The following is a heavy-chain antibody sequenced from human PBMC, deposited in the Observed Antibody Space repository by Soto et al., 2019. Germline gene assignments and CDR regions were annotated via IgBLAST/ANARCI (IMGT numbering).Heavy chain of an antibody. CDR1: GFTFSSYA. CDR2: ISSNGSST. J-gene: IGHJ4*02. V-gene: IGHV3-23*01. Sequence: PGGSLRLSCAASGFTFSSYAMSWVRQAPGKGLEWVSRISSNGSSTYYADSVKGRFTISRDNAKNTLYLQMNSLRAEDTAVYYCARGGRYDFWSGYYNPEPYFDYWGQGTLVTVSS. CDR3: ARGGRYDFWSGYYNPEPYFDY. D-gene: IGHD3-3*01.